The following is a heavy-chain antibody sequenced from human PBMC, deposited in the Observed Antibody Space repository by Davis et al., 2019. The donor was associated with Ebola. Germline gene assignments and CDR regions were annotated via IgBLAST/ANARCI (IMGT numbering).Heavy chain of an antibody. J-gene: IGHJ6*04. V-gene: IGHV3-21*01. CDR1: GFTFSSYS. CDR3: ARAHPSGSYSYGMDV. D-gene: IGHD1-26*01. Sequence: PGGSLRLSCAASGFTFSSYSMNWVRQAPGKGLEWVSSISSSSSYIYYADSVKGRFTISRDNAKNSLYLQMNSLRAEDTAVYYCARAHPSGSYSYGMDVWGKGTTVTVSS. CDR2: ISSSSSYI.